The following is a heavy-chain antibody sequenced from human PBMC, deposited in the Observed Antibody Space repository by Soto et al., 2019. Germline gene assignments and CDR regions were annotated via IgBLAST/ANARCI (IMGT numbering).Heavy chain of an antibody. CDR2: VNRDGSTI. V-gene: IGHV3-74*01. D-gene: IGHD6-13*01. CDR3: ARVADCTYSSNCNGRAAFDM. CDR1: GFTLSSHW. J-gene: IGHJ3*02. Sequence: EVQLVESGGGLAQPGGSLRLSCAASGFTLSSHWMHWVRQAPGKGLVWVSRVNRDGSTINYDDCGRGRYTISRHNAKNTLSLQMSSLRVGDTAVYYCARVADCTYSSNCNGRAAFDMWGKGTMVTVS.